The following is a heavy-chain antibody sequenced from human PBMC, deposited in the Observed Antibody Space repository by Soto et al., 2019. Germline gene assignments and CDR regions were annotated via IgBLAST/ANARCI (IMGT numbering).Heavy chain of an antibody. J-gene: IGHJ4*02. CDR2: ISYDGSNK. CDR1: GFTFSSYG. Sequence: QVQLVESGGGVVQPGRSLRLSCAASGFTFSSYGMHWVRQAPGKGLEWVAVISYDGSNKYYADSVKGRFTISRDNSKNTLYLQMNSLRAEDTAVYHCAKDRYYYDSSGYPYDYWGQGTLVTVSS. D-gene: IGHD3-22*01. V-gene: IGHV3-30*18. CDR3: AKDRYYYDSSGYPYDY.